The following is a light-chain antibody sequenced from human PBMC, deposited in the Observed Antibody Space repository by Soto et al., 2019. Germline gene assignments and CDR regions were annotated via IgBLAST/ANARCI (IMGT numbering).Light chain of an antibody. CDR1: SSDVGSYNR. V-gene: IGLV2-18*02. CDR3: SSFTTSSTYV. Sequence: QSVLTQPPSVSGSPGQSVAISCSGTSSDVGSYNRVSWYQQPPGTAPKLMIYDVSNRPSGVRDRFSGSKSGNTASLTISGLQAEDEADYYCSSFTTSSTYVFGTGTKLTVL. CDR2: DVS. J-gene: IGLJ1*01.